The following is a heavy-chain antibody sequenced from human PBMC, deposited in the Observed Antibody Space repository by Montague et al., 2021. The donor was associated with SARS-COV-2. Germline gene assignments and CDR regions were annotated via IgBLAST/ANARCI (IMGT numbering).Heavy chain of an antibody. J-gene: IGHJ4*02. CDR2: ISNSGSKQ. CDR1: GFTFSNYA. D-gene: IGHD2-2*01. V-gene: IGHV3-23*01. CDR3: AKDRVVPPDRNLDY. Sequence: SLRLSCAASGFTFSNYAMRWVRQAPGKGLEWVSAISNSGSKQRYTDSVKGRFTISRDNSKNTLYLQMDSLRAEDTAVYYCAKDRVVPPDRNLDYWGQGTLASVSS.